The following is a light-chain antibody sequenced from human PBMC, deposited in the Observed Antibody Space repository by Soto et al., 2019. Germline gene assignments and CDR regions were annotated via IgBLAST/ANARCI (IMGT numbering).Light chain of an antibody. CDR2: DAS. CDR1: QSISSW. CDR3: QHYNIYSEA. V-gene: IGKV1-5*01. Sequence: DIKMTQSPSTLSAYIGDRVTITCRASQSISSWLAWYQQKPGKAPKLLIYDASSLESGVPSRFSGSGSGTEFTLTISSLQPDDFATYYCQHYNIYSEAFGQGTKVDIK. J-gene: IGKJ1*01.